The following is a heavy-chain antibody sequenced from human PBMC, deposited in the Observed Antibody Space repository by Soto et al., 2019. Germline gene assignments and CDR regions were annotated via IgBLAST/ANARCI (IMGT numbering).Heavy chain of an antibody. V-gene: IGHV4-39*01. Sequence: QLQLQESGPGLVKPSETLSLTCTVSGGSISSSSYYWGWIRQPPGKGLEWIGSIYYSGSTYYNPSLKSRVTISVDTSKNQFSLKLSSVTAADTAVYYCARHTIAVAGKYYDSSGQGFFDYWGQGTLVTVSS. J-gene: IGHJ4*02. D-gene: IGHD3-22*01. CDR2: IYYSGST. CDR3: ARHTIAVAGKYYDSSGQGFFDY. CDR1: GGSISSSSYY.